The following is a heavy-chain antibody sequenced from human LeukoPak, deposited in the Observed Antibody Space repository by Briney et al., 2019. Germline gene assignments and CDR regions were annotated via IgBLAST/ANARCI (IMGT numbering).Heavy chain of an antibody. CDR1: GNYW. Sequence: GGSLRLSCAASGNYWMHWVRQAPGKGLVWVSHINSDGSWTSYADSVEGRFTISKDNAKNTVYLQMNSLRAEDTAVYYCARDPNLYSGTYDTYWGQGTLVTVSS. CDR2: INSDGSWT. J-gene: IGHJ4*02. D-gene: IGHD1-26*01. CDR3: ARDPNLYSGTYDTY. V-gene: IGHV3-74*01.